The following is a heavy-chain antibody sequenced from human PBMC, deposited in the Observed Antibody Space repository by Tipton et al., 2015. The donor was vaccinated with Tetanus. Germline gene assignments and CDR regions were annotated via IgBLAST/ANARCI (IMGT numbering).Heavy chain of an antibody. CDR3: ARHQSGSFTPFDY. CDR2: IYESGDT. J-gene: IGHJ4*02. Sequence: TLSLTCTVSGGSIRGDTFYWGWIRQPPGKGLEWIGSIYESGDTYYIPSLKSRVTISVDTSKNQFSLNLNSMAAADTGVYYCARHQSGSFTPFDYWGQGNLVTVSS. V-gene: IGHV4-39*01. CDR1: GGSIRGDTFY. D-gene: IGHD3-3*01.